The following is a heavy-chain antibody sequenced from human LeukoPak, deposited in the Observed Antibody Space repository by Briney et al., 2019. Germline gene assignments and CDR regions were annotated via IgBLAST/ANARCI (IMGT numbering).Heavy chain of an antibody. Sequence: AASVKVSCKASGGTFSRFTISWVRQAPGQGFEWMGGITPIFGTANFAQKFQGRVSITADESTSTTFMELSSLRAEDTAVYYCAREKPKNDLAFDYWGQGTLVTVSS. D-gene: IGHD1-1*01. J-gene: IGHJ4*02. CDR2: ITPIFGTA. V-gene: IGHV1-69*13. CDR3: AREKPKNDLAFDY. CDR1: GGTFSRFT.